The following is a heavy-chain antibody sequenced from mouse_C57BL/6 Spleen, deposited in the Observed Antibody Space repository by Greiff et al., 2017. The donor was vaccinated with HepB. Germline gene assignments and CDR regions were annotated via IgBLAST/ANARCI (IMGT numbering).Heavy chain of an antibody. Sequence: VKLMESGPGLVQPSQSLSITCTVSGFSLTSYGVHWVRQSPGKGLEWLGVIWSGGSTDYNAAFISRLSISKDNSKSQVFFKMNSLQADDTAIYYCARNYGSSHYYAMDYWGQGTSVTVSS. CDR1: GFSLTSYG. CDR2: IWSGGST. CDR3: ARNYGSSHYYAMDY. V-gene: IGHV2-2*01. D-gene: IGHD1-1*01. J-gene: IGHJ4*01.